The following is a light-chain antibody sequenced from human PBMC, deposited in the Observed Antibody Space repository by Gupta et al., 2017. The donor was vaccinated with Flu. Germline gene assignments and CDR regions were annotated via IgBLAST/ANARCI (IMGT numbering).Light chain of an antibody. J-gene: IGKJ1*01. CDR2: GAS. Sequence: EIVMTQFPATLSVSPGERATLSCRASQSIDSNLAWYQQKPSQAPRLVIYGASTRPSGIPARFSGSGSGTEFSLTISSLQSEDFAVYYCQQYHNWRTFGQGTKVDMK. CDR3: QQYHNWRT. CDR1: QSIDSN. V-gene: IGKV3-15*01.